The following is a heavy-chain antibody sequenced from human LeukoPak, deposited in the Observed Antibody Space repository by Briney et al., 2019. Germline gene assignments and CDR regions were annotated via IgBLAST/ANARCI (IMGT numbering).Heavy chain of an antibody. CDR1: GFTFSDYA. D-gene: IGHD3-10*01. J-gene: IGHJ5*02. CDR2: ISDDGSHT. Sequence: PGGSLRLSCAASGFTFSDYALHWVRQAPGKGLEWVAVISDDGSHTFYADSVKGRFTISRDNSNNTLFLQMSSLRADDTAVYYCAKAAVRGVIVSYFDPWGQGTLVTVSS. CDR3: AKAAVRGVIVSYFDP. V-gene: IGHV3-30*18.